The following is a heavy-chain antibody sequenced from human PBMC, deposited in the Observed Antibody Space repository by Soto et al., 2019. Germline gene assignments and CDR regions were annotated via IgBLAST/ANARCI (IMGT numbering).Heavy chain of an antibody. J-gene: IGHJ6*02. CDR1: GFTFRSSW. CDR2: IKTKADGGTT. Sequence: GGSLRLSCAVSGFTFRSSWMSWLRQAPGKGLEWVGRIKTKADGGTTDYAAPVKGRFIISRDDSKDTLYVQMNSLQTDDTGVYYCSHAPGRRGYYGMDVWGQGTTVTVSS. CDR3: SHAPGRRGYYGMDV. V-gene: IGHV3-15*01. D-gene: IGHD3-10*01.